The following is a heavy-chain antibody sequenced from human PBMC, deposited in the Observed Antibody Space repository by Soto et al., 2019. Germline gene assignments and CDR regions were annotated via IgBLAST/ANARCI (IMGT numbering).Heavy chain of an antibody. CDR1: VFTFISYG. CDR3: AKDLIYYDSSGTLDY. V-gene: IGHV3-30*18. Sequence: PGWSLRLSCASSVFTFISYGMHWVRQAPGKGLEWVAVISYDGSNKYYADSVKGRFTISRDNSKNTLYLQMNSLRAEDTAVYYCAKDLIYYDSSGTLDYWGQGTLVTVSS. D-gene: IGHD3-22*01. CDR2: ISYDGSNK. J-gene: IGHJ4*02.